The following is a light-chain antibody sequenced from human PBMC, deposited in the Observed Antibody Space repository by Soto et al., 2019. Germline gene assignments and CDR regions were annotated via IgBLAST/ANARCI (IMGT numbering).Light chain of an antibody. J-gene: IGKJ2*01. V-gene: IGKV4-1*01. CDR1: QSVLYSSNNKNY. CDR2: WAS. CDR3: QQYYSTPYT. Sequence: DIVMTQSPDSLAVSLGERATINCKSGQSVLYSSNNKNYLAWYQQKPGQPPKLLIYWASTRESGVPDRFSGSGSWTDFTLTTSSLQAEDVAVYYCQQYYSTPYTFGQGTKLEIK.